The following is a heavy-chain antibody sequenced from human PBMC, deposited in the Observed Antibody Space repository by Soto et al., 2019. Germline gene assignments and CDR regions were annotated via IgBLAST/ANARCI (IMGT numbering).Heavy chain of an antibody. D-gene: IGHD1-20*01. J-gene: IGHJ6*02. V-gene: IGHV3-53*01. CDR2: IYSGGST. CDR1: GFTVSSNY. CDR3: ARDQILYNWNYHGMDV. Sequence: TGGSLRLSCAASGFTVSSNYMSWVRQAPGKGLEWVSVIYSGGSTYYADSVKGRFTISRDNSKNTLYLQMNSLRAEDTVVYYCARDQILYNWNYHGMDVWGQGTTVTVSS.